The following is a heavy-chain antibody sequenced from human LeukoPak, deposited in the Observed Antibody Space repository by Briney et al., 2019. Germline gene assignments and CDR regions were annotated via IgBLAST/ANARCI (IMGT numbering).Heavy chain of an antibody. CDR1: GGSIGSGGYS. V-gene: IGHV4-30-2*01. J-gene: IGHJ4*02. CDR2: IYHSGST. Sequence: SETLSPTCAVSGGSIGSGGYSWSWIRQPPGKGLEWIGYIYHSGSTYYNPSLKSRVTISVDRSKNQFSLKLSSVTAADTAVYYCARAYYGSGSSYYFDYWGQGTLVTVSS. D-gene: IGHD3-10*01. CDR3: ARAYYGSGSSYYFDY.